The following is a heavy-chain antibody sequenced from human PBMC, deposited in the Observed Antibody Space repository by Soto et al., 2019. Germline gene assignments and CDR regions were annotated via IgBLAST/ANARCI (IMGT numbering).Heavy chain of an antibody. CDR1: GYIFVNDG. CDR3: VVVDNYVTPSPQEV. Sequence: XSVKVSFKASGYIFVNDGIALMRHAPEQRLEWMGWIRHYSGRTNVATEVQGRMTMTTDTSTRKDYMDLGSLTYDDTAVYYCVVVDNYVTPSPQEVWGQGTTVTVSS. J-gene: IGHJ6*02. D-gene: IGHD2-21*01. CDR2: IRHYSGRT. V-gene: IGHV1-18*01.